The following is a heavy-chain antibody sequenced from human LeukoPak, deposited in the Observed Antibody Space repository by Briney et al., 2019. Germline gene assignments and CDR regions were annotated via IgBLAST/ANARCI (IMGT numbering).Heavy chain of an antibody. V-gene: IGHV3-30-3*01. J-gene: IGHJ4*02. Sequence: GGSLRLSCAASGFTFSSYAMHWVRQAPGKGLEWVAVISYDGSNKYYADSVKGRFTISRDNSKNTLYLQMNSLRAEDTAVYYCARDQDYYDSSGDFDYWGQGTLVTVSS. CDR1: GFTFSSYA. CDR2: ISYDGSNK. CDR3: ARDQDYYDSSGDFDY. D-gene: IGHD3-22*01.